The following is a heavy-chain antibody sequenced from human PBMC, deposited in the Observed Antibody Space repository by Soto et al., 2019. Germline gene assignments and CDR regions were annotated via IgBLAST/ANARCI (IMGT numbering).Heavy chain of an antibody. J-gene: IGHJ6*04. V-gene: IGHV3-74*01. CDR3: ARSPPAYCGGDCYWGMGV. CDR2: INSDGSST. CDR1: GFTFSSYW. Sequence: GGSLRLSCAASGFTFSSYWMHWVRQAPGKGLVWVSRINSDGSSTSYADSVKGRFTISRDNAKNTLYLQMNSLRAEDTAVYYWARSPPAYCGGDCYWGMGVWGKGTTVTVSS. D-gene: IGHD2-21*01.